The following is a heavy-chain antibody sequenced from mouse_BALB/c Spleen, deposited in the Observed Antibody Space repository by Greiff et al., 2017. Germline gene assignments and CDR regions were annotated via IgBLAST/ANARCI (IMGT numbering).Heavy chain of an antibody. J-gene: IGHJ2*01. CDR2: ISSGGSYT. CDR1: GFTFSSYT. CDR3: TRSPITTVGEYDFDY. Sequence: EVQGVESGGGLVKPGGSLKLSCAASGFTFSSYTMSWVRQTPEKRLEWVATISSGGSYTYYPDSVKGRFTISRDNAKNTLYLQMSSLKSEDTAMYYCTRSPITTVGEYDFDYWGQGTTLTVSS. D-gene: IGHD1-1*01. V-gene: IGHV5-6-4*01.